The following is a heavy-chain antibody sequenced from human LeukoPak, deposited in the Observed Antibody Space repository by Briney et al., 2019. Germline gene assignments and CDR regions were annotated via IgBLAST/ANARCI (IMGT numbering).Heavy chain of an antibody. J-gene: IGHJ3*02. Sequence: SQTLSLTCTVSGGSISSDGYYWTWIRQHPGKGLEWIGYIYYSGTTYYNPSLESRVTLSVDTSKNQFSLRLSSVTAADTAVYYCARYRDSGGRLAFDIWGQGAMATVSS. CDR1: GGSISSDGYY. CDR2: IYYSGTT. V-gene: IGHV4-31*03. D-gene: IGHD2-15*01. CDR3: ARYRDSGGRLAFDI.